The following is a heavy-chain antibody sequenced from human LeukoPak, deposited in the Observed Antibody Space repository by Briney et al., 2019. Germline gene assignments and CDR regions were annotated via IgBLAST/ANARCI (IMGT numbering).Heavy chain of an antibody. J-gene: IGHJ4*02. CDR1: GGSISSGGYS. CDR3: ASGLMVRGVISD. CDR2: IYHSGST. V-gene: IGHV4-30-2*01. D-gene: IGHD3-10*01. Sequence: PSETLSLTCAVSGGSISSGGYSWSWIRQPPGKGLEWIGYIYHSGSTHYNPSLKSRVTISVDRSKNQFSLKLSSVTAADTAVYYCASGLMVRGVISDWGQGTLVTVSS.